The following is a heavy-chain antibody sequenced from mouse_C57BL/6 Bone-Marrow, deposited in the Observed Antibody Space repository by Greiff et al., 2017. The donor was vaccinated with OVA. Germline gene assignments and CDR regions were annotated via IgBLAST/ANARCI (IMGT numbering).Heavy chain of an antibody. CDR2: ISNGGGST. V-gene: IGHV5-12*01. J-gene: IGHJ4*01. CDR1: GFTFSDYY. CDR3: ARIYYDYERGAMDY. D-gene: IGHD2-4*01. Sequence: EVNVVESGGGLVQPGGSLKLSCAASGFTFSDYYMYWVRQTPEKRLEWVAYISNGGGSTYYPDTVKGRFTISRDNAKNTLYLQMSRLKSEDTAMYYCARIYYDYERGAMDYWGQGTSVTVSS.